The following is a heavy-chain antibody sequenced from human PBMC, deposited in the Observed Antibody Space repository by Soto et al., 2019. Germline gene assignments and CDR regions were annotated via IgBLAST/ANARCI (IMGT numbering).Heavy chain of an antibody. CDR1: GYTFTSYG. J-gene: IGHJ5*02. V-gene: IGHV1-18*04. CDR2: ISAYNGNT. Sequence: QVQLVQSGAEVKKPGASVKVSCKDSGYTFTSYGISWVRQAPGQGLEWMGWISAYNGNTKYAQKLQGRVTMTTDTSTSPAYMELRSLRFDDTAVYYCAREVGATGGWFDPWGQVTLVTVSS. CDR3: AREVGATGGWFDP. D-gene: IGHD1-26*01.